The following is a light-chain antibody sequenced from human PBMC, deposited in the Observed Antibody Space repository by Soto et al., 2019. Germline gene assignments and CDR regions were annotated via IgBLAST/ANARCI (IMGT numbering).Light chain of an antibody. J-gene: IGLJ1*01. CDR2: EVR. CDR1: ISDIGGFDF. V-gene: IGLV2-14*01. Sequence: VLNQPASVSGSPGQSITISCTGTISDIGGFDFVAWYQQQPGKAPKLLIYEVRNRPSGVSHRFSGSKSGDTASLTIFGLQAEDEGDYYCSSYTSTSSYVFGTGTKVTVL. CDR3: SSYTSTSSYV.